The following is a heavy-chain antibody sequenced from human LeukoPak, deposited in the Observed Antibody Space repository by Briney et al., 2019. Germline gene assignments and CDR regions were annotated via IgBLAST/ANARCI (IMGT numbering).Heavy chain of an antibody. J-gene: IGHJ4*02. V-gene: IGHV3-23*01. CDR3: AKDLGRYRNNYFDY. CDR2: ISGSGGGT. CDR1: GFTFNSYA. D-gene: IGHD1-26*01. Sequence: GGSLRLSCAASGFTFNSYAMSWVRQAPEKGLEWVATISGSGGGTYYADSVKGRFTNSRDDSKNTLYLQMNSLRAEDTAVYYCAKDLGRYRNNYFDYWGQGTLVTVSS.